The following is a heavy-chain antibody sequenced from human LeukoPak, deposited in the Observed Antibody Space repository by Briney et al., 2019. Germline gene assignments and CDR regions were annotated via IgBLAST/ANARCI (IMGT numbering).Heavy chain of an antibody. D-gene: IGHD3-22*01. V-gene: IGHV3-66*01. CDR2: FYSDDST. CDR3: GRSSGYYYFDY. Sequence: GGSLRLSCAGSPFIFRLYTLHWVRQAPGKGLEWVSIFYSDDSTYYADSVKGRFTISRDNSKNTLYLQINSLRAEDTAVYFCGRSSGYYYFDYWGQGTLVTVSS. CDR1: PFIFRLYT. J-gene: IGHJ4*02.